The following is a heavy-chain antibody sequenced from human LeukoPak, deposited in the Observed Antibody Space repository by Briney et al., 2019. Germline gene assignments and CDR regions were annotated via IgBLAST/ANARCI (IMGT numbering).Heavy chain of an antibody. CDR3: ARHEHKASRASPGRVDP. D-gene: IGHD2-2*01. J-gene: IGHJ5*02. CDR2: IYYSGST. Sequence: SETLSLTCTVSGGSISSSFHYWGWIRQPPGKGLEWIGSIYYSGSTNYNPSLKSRVTISVDTSKNQFSLKLSSVTAADTAVYHCARHEHKASRASPGRVDPWGQGTLVTVSS. V-gene: IGHV4-39*01. CDR1: GGSISSSFHY.